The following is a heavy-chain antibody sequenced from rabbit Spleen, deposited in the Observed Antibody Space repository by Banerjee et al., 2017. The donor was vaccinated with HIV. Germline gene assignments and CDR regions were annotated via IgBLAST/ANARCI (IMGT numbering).Heavy chain of an antibody. V-gene: IGHV1S45*01. CDR2: MNTATGKA. D-gene: IGHD6-1*01. CDR1: GFSFGNVDV. Sequence: QEQLEESGGDLVKPEGSLTLTCKASGFSFGNVDVMCWVRQAPGKGLEWIACMNTATGKAVYATWAKGRFTISKTSSTMVTLQMTSLTAADTATYLCARVGGVGVFGYATLWGQGTLVTVS. J-gene: IGHJ3*01. CDR3: ARVGGVGVFGYATL.